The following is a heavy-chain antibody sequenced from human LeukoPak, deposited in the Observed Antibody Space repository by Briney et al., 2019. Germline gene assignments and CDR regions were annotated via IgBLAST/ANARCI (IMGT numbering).Heavy chain of an antibody. CDR3: ARGEMATTDLDY. CDR2: IYCSGST. V-gene: IGHV4-59*01. Sequence: SETLSLTCTVSGGSISSYYWSWIRQPPGKGLEWIGYIYCSGSTNYNPSLKSRVTISVDTSKNQFSLKLSSVTAADTAVYYCARGEMATTDLDYWGQGTLVTVSS. CDR1: GGSISSYY. D-gene: IGHD5-24*01. J-gene: IGHJ4*02.